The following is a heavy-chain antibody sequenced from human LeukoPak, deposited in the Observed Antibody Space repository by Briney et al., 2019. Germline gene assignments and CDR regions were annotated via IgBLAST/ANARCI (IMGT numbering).Heavy chain of an antibody. J-gene: IGHJ6*02. CDR3: AKVVVVVPAAMREAYYYYGMDV. Sequence: GGSLRLSCAASGFTFRSYAMSWVRQAPGKGLEWVSSISGSGGSTYYADSVKGRFTLSRDNSKNTLYLQMNSLRAEDTAVYYCAKVVVVVPAAMREAYYYYGMDVWGQGTTATVSS. D-gene: IGHD2-2*01. CDR2: ISGSGGST. V-gene: IGHV3-23*01. CDR1: GFTFRSYA.